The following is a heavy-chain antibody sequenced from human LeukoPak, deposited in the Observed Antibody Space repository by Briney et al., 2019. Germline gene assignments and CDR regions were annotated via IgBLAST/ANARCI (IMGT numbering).Heavy chain of an antibody. Sequence: GGSLRLSCTVSGFTFSSYWMSWVRQAPGKGLKWVSTINDNGAGTYYADSVKGRFTISRDNSYNTVSLQMNSLRDEDTGVYFCAKGLRTGVGPYMGYHYYMDVWGKGATVTVSS. CDR2: INDNGAGT. J-gene: IGHJ6*03. D-gene: IGHD3-16*01. CDR1: GFTFSSYW. CDR3: AKGLRTGVGPYMGYHYYMDV. V-gene: IGHV3-23*01.